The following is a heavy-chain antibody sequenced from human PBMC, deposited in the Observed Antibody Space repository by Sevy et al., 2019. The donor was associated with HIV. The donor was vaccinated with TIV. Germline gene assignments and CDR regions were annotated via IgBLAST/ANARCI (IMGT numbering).Heavy chain of an antibody. CDR2: IKSKTDGGTA. CDR1: GFTFNYAW. Sequence: GGSLRLSCAASGFTFNYAWMSWVRQAPGKGLEWVGRIKSKTDGGTADYAAHVKGRFTISREDSENTLYLQMNGLKTEDTAVYYCASVVKNDFWDGHVNYYGLDVWGQGTTVTVSS. J-gene: IGHJ6*02. CDR3: ASVVKNDFWDGHVNYYGLDV. D-gene: IGHD3-3*01. V-gene: IGHV3-15*01.